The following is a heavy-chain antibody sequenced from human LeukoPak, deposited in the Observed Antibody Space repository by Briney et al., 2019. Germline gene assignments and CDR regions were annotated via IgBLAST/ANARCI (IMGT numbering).Heavy chain of an antibody. CDR2: IRSKANSYAT. V-gene: IGHV3-73*01. CDR3: ARDQSSGGDYETYWYFDL. CDR1: GVTFSGSG. J-gene: IGHJ2*01. Sequence: GGSLRLSCAASGVTFSGSGVHWVRQASGKGLEWVGRIRSKANSYATAFPASVKGRFTISRDNAKNSLYLQMNSLRAEDTAVYYCARDQSSGGDYETYWYFDLWGRGTLVTVSS. D-gene: IGHD4-17*01.